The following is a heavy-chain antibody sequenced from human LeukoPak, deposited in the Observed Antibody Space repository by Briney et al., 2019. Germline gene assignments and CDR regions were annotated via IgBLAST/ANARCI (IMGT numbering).Heavy chain of an antibody. CDR2: IYDSGTT. Sequence: GGSLRLSCATSGLTVSNNYMSWVRPAPGKGLEWVSVIYDSGTTYYAGSVKGRFLIFRDTSKITVDLQMNSLRVEDTAVDYCARAVGQDYYDTSGYHAARAFDIWGQGTMVTVSS. J-gene: IGHJ3*02. D-gene: IGHD3-22*01. CDR1: GLTVSNNY. V-gene: IGHV3-53*01. CDR3: ARAVGQDYYDTSGYHAARAFDI.